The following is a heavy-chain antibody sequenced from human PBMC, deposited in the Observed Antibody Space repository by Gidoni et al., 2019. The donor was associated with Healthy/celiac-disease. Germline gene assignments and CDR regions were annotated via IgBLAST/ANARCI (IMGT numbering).Heavy chain of an antibody. D-gene: IGHD3-22*01. V-gene: IGHV1-58*01. CDR2: IVVGSGNT. J-gene: IGHJ3*02. Sequence: QMQLVQPGPEVKKPGTSVKVSCKASGFTFTSSAVQWVRQARGQRLEWIGWIVVGSGNTNYAQKFQERVTITRDMSTSTAYMELSSLRSEDTAVYYCAAAPESYYYDSSGYYPDAFDIWGQGTMVTVSS. CDR1: GFTFTSSA. CDR3: AAAPESYYYDSSGYYPDAFDI.